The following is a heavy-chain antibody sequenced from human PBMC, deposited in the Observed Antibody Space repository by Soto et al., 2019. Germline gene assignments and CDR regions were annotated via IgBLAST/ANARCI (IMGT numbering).Heavy chain of an antibody. CDR1: GGSISRSRCH. J-gene: IGHJ5*02. CDR2: IKYSGTT. D-gene: IGHD3-10*01. V-gene: IGHV4-39*07. CDR3: ARELLWFGDVSENPMRWFDP. Sequence: SETLSLTCAVSGGSISRSRCHWGWIRQPPGKGLEWIASIKYSGTTFYNPSLKSRVTISVDTSKNQFSLKLSSVTAADTAVYYCARELLWFGDVSENPMRWFDPWGQGTLVTVSS.